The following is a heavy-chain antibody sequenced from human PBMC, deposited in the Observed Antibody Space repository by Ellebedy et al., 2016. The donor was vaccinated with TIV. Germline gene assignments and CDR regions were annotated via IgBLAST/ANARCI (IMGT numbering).Heavy chain of an antibody. CDR2: IYYSGST. J-gene: IGHJ6*02. V-gene: IGHV4-39*01. CDR1: GGSISSGGYY. Sequence: SETLSLXXTVSGGSISSGGYYWSWIRQHPGKGLEWIGYIYYSGSTYYNPSLKSRVTISVDTSKNQFSLKLSSVTAADTAVYYCASPGLYYDILTGYYKGYYYYYGMDVWGQGTTVTVSS. D-gene: IGHD3-9*01. CDR3: ASPGLYYDILTGYYKGYYYYYGMDV.